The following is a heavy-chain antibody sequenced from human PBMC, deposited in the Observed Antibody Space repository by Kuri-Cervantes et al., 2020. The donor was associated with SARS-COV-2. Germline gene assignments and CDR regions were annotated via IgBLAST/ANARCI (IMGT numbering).Heavy chain of an antibody. Sequence: ASVKVSCKASGYTFTGYYMHWVRQAPGQGFEWMGWINPNSGGTNYAQKFQGWVTMTRDTSISTAYMEPSRLRSDDTAVYYCARGSDSTGTARSAFDIWGQGTMVTFSS. V-gene: IGHV1-2*04. CDR1: GYTFTGYY. D-gene: IGHD1-1*01. CDR2: INPNSGGT. J-gene: IGHJ3*02. CDR3: ARGSDSTGTARSAFDI.